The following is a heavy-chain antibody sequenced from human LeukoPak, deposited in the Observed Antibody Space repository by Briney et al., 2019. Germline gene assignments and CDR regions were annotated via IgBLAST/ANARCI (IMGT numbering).Heavy chain of an antibody. CDR1: GGTFSSCA. CDR3: AREVKGYYYDSSGYIDY. V-gene: IGHV1-69*13. Sequence: VXSVKVSCKASGGTFSSCAISWVRQAPGQGLEWMGGIIPIFGTANYAQKFQGRVTITADESTSTAYMELSSLRSEDTAVYYCAREVKGYYYDSSGYIDYWGQGTLVTVSS. D-gene: IGHD3-22*01. J-gene: IGHJ4*02. CDR2: IIPIFGTA.